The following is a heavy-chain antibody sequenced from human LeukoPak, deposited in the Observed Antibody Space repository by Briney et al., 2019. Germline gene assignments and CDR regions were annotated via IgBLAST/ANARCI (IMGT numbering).Heavy chain of an antibody. CDR1: GGSFSGYY. CDR3: SRENGAFSPFGY. D-gene: IGHD2-8*01. Sequence: SETLSLTCAVYGGSFSGYYWSWIRQPPGKGLEWIGEINHSGSTNYNPSLKSRVTISVDTSKNQFSLKLSSVTAADTAVYYCSRENGAFSPFGYWGQGTLVTVPS. J-gene: IGHJ4*02. CDR2: INHSGST. V-gene: IGHV4-34*01.